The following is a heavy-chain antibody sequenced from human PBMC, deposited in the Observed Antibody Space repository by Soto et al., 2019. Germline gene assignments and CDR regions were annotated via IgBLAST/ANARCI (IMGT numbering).Heavy chain of an antibody. CDR2: IIPIFGTG. Sequence: QVQLVQSGAEVKKPGSSVKVSCKASGGTFSSYAISWVRQAPGQGLEWMGGIIPIFGTGNYAQKFQGRVTITADVSTSTAYMELRSLRFEDTAVYYCAQTLGLAVSGPGRFDLWGRGTLVTVSS. D-gene: IGHD6-19*01. CDR1: GGTFSSYA. V-gene: IGHV1-69*12. CDR3: AQTLGLAVSGPGRFDL. J-gene: IGHJ2*01.